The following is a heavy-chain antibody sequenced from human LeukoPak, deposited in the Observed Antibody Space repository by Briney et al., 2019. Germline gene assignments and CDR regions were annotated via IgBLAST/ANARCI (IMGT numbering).Heavy chain of an antibody. CDR3: ASRGAFQH. CDR1: GFSFSSYW. Sequence: AGGSLRLSCAASGFSFSSYWMNWVRQAPGKGLEWVAIIKLDGSETYYVDTVKGRFTISRDNAKNSLYLQMNSLRADDTAIYYCASRGAFQHWGQGTLVAVSS. D-gene: IGHD3-16*01. V-gene: IGHV3-7*03. J-gene: IGHJ1*01. CDR2: IKLDGSET.